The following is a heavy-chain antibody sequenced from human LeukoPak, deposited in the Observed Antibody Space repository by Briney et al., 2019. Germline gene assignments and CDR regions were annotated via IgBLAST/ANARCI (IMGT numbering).Heavy chain of an antibody. V-gene: IGHV4-34*01. J-gene: IGHJ3*02. Sequence: PSETLSLTCAVYGGSFSGYYWSWIRQPPGKGLEWIGEINHSGSTNYNPSLKSRVTISVDTSKNQFSLKLSSVTAADTAVYYCARHDVTMVRGVVLHAFDIWGQGTMVTVSS. D-gene: IGHD3-10*01. CDR3: ARHDVTMVRGVVLHAFDI. CDR1: GGSFSGYY. CDR2: INHSGST.